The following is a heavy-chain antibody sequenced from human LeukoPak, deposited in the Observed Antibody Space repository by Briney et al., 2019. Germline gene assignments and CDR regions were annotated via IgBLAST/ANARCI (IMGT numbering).Heavy chain of an antibody. CDR1: GFTFGSCV. Sequence: PGGSLRLSCAASGFTFGSCVMHWVRQAPGKGLEWVAAISHDGRNKYYADSVKGRLTISRDNSQHTLYLQMSSLRSEDTAVYYCAREESAFDYWGQGTLVTVSS. CDR3: AREESAFDY. J-gene: IGHJ4*02. CDR2: ISHDGRNK. V-gene: IGHV3-30*04.